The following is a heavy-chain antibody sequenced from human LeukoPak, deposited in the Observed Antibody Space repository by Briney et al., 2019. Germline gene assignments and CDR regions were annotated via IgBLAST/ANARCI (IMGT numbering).Heavy chain of an antibody. J-gene: IGHJ4*02. CDR1: GFTVSSNY. Sequence: PGGSLRLSCAASGFTVSSNYMSWVRQAPGKGLDWVSVIYSGGSTYYADSVKGRFTISRDNSKNTLYLQMNSLRAEDTAVYYCARDGCSGGSCYSVWGQGTLVTVSS. D-gene: IGHD2-15*01. CDR2: IYSGGST. V-gene: IGHV3-53*01. CDR3: ARDGCSGGSCYSV.